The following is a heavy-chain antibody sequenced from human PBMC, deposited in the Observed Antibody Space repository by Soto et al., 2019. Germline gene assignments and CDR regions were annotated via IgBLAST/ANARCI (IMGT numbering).Heavy chain of an antibody. CDR1: GGSISSGGYY. J-gene: IGHJ5*02. CDR2: IYYSGST. Sequence: QVQLQESGPGLVKPSQTLSLTCTVSGGSISSGGYYWSWIRQHPGKGLEWIGYIYYSGSTYYNPSLKSRVTISVDTSKNQFSLKLSSVTAADTAVYYCARGVDRSGSYYIFWFDPWGQGTLVTVSS. D-gene: IGHD3-10*01. CDR3: ARGVDRSGSYYIFWFDP. V-gene: IGHV4-31*03.